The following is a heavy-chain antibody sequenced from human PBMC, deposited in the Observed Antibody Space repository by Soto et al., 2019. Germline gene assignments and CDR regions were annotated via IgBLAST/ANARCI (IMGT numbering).Heavy chain of an antibody. V-gene: IGHV1-69*01. CDR3: ARDRSSWYDPKSAVGYGYYYYGMDV. J-gene: IGHJ6*01. Sequence: QVQLVQSGAEVKKPGSSVKVSCKASGGTFSSYAISWVRQAPGQGLEWMGGIIPIFGTATYAQKFQGRVTITADESTSTADMELSSLRSEDTAVYYCARDRSSWYDPKSAVGYGYYYYGMDVWGQGTTVTGSS. CDR2: IIPIFGTA. D-gene: IGHD6-13*01. CDR1: GGTFSSYA.